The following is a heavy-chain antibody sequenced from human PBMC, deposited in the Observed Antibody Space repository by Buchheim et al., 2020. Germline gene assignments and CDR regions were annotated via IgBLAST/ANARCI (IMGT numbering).Heavy chain of an antibody. CDR1: GGSISSYY. Sequence: QVQLQESGPGLVKPSETLSLNCNVSGGSISSYYWSWIRQPPGKGLEWSGYIYYSGSTNYNPPLKSRVTISVDPTKHQLSLKLSSVTAADTAVYYCAREPPNCSGGSCYSGWFDPWGQGTL. CDR2: IYYSGST. V-gene: IGHV4-59*01. J-gene: IGHJ5*02. CDR3: AREPPNCSGGSCYSGWFDP. D-gene: IGHD2-15*01.